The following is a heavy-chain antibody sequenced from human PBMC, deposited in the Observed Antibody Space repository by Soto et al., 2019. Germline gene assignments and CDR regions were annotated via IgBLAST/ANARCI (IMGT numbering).Heavy chain of an antibody. V-gene: IGHV5-51*01. D-gene: IGHD3-9*01. CDR3: ARAYYDILTGYSVRGMEV. Sequence: GGSLKISCKGSVYSFTSYWMVWVPQLPVKVLEWMGIIYPGDSDTRYSPSFQGQVTISADKSISTAYLQWSSLKASDTAMYYCARAYYDILTGYSVRGMEVWGQGTTVTVSS. CDR1: VYSFTSYW. J-gene: IGHJ6*02. CDR2: IYPGDSDT.